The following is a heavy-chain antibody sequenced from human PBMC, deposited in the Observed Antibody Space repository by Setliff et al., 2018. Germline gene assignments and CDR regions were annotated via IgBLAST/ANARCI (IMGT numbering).Heavy chain of an antibody. CDR1: GFRFSDLY. J-gene: IGHJ6*02. Sequence: PGGSLRLSCAASGFRFSDLYMSWVRQVPGKGLEWVGRIKRESDGGTTDYAAPVKGRFTISRDDSKNTLYLQMNSLKTEDTAVYYCISLWLGYYGLDVWGQGTTVTVSS. CDR2: IKRESDGGTT. D-gene: IGHD5-18*01. CDR3: ISLWLGYYGLDV. V-gene: IGHV3-15*01.